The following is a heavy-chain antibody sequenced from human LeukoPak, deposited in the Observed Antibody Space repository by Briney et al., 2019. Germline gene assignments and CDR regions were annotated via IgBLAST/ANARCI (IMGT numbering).Heavy chain of an antibody. CDR2: INPSSGST. CDR1: GYTFTTFC. Sequence: GASVKVSCKASGYTFTTFCIHWVRQAPGQGPEWRGMINPSSGSTRYAQKFQGRVTMTRDMSASTVYMELSSLKSDDTAIYYCARATRGYDSGRDFDYWGQGTLVTVSS. J-gene: IGHJ4*02. V-gene: IGHV1-46*01. CDR3: ARATRGYDSGRDFDY. D-gene: IGHD3-10*01.